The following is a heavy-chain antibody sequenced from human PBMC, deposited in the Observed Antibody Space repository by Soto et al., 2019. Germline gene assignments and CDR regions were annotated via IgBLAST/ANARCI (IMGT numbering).Heavy chain of an antibody. D-gene: IGHD3-22*01. Sequence: ASVKVSCKASGYTFTSYAMHWVRQAPGQRLEWMGWINAGNGNTKYSQKFQGRVTITRDTSASTAYMELSSLRSEDTAVYYCARVYYYDSSGYTLGYWGQGTLVTVSS. J-gene: IGHJ4*02. CDR1: GYTFTSYA. V-gene: IGHV1-3*01. CDR3: ARVYYYDSSGYTLGY. CDR2: INAGNGNT.